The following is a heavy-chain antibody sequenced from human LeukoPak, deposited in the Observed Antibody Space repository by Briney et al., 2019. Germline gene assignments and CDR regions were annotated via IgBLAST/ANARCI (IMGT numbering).Heavy chain of an antibody. V-gene: IGHV4-34*01. CDR1: GGSFSGYY. D-gene: IGHD3-22*01. J-gene: IGHJ3*02. CDR3: ARGPYSYDSSGAFDI. CDR2: INHSGST. Sequence: PSETLSLTCAVYGGSFSGYYWSWIRQPPGKGLEWIGEINHSGSTNYNPSLKSRVTTSVDTSTNQFSLKLSSVTAADTAVYFCARGPYSYDSSGAFDIWGQGTMVTVSS.